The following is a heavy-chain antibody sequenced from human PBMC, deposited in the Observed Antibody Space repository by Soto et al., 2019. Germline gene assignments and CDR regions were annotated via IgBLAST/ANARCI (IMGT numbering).Heavy chain of an antibody. Sequence: PSETQSLTCTVSGRSIRSYYWSWIRQPPEKGLEWIGYIDYSGSTNYIPSLKSGVTISVDTSKNQFSLKLSSVTAADTAVYYCARAREGYRHTWFDPWGQGTLVTVSS. J-gene: IGHJ5*02. CDR1: GRSIRSYY. V-gene: IGHV4-59*01. CDR2: IDYSGST. D-gene: IGHD1-1*01. CDR3: ARAREGYRHTWFDP.